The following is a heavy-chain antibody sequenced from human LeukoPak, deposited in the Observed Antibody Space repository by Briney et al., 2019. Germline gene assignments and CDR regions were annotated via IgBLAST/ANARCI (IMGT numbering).Heavy chain of an antibody. Sequence: PGGSLRLAWAASGSTFSTNSIAWVRHPPGKGRECDSCTTGSGGRTYYPDSVKGRFTTCRDNTKKTLYRPMSSLRAEDTSVYYCAKRDCSDSKTYAQLFDYWGQGTLVTVSS. CDR3: AKRDCSDSKTYAQLFDY. V-gene: IGHV3-23*01. D-gene: IGHD3-22*01. CDR2: TTGSGGRT. J-gene: IGHJ4*02. CDR1: GSTFSTNS.